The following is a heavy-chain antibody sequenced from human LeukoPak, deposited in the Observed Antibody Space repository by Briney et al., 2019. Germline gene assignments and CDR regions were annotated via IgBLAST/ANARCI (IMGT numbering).Heavy chain of an antibody. CDR3: ARDMWSDSSGYYDY. Sequence: PGRSLRLSCAASGFTFSSYAMHWVRQAPGKGLEWVAVISYDGSNKYYADSVKGRFTISRDNSKNTLCLQMNSLRAEDTAVYYCARDMWSDSSGYYDYWGQGTLVTVSS. D-gene: IGHD3-22*01. J-gene: IGHJ4*02. CDR2: ISYDGSNK. V-gene: IGHV3-30*04. CDR1: GFTFSSYA.